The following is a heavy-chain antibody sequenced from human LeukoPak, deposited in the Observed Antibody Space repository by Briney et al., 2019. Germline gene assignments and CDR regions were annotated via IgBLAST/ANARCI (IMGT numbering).Heavy chain of an antibody. CDR2: IKQDGSEK. D-gene: IGHD3-22*01. J-gene: IGHJ4*02. Sequence: GGSLRLSCAASGFTFSSYWMSWVRQAPGKGLEWVANIKQDGSEKYYVDSAKGRFTISRDNAKNSLYLQMNSLRAEDTAVYYCARETYYYDSSGYYYDRYYFDYWGQGTLVTVSS. V-gene: IGHV3-7*01. CDR1: GFTFSSYW. CDR3: ARETYYYDSSGYYYDRYYFDY.